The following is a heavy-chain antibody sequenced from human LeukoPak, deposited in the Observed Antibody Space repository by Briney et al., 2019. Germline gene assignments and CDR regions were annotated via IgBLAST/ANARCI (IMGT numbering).Heavy chain of an antibody. Sequence: SETLSLTCTVSSGSISSGGYYWSWIRQHPGKGLEWIGYIYYSGSTYYNPSLKSRVTISVDTSKNQFSLKLSSVTAADTAVYYCAREVPVENWFDPWGQGTLVTVSS. J-gene: IGHJ5*02. CDR2: IYYSGST. CDR3: AREVPVENWFDP. V-gene: IGHV4-31*03. D-gene: IGHD4-23*01. CDR1: SGSISSGGYY.